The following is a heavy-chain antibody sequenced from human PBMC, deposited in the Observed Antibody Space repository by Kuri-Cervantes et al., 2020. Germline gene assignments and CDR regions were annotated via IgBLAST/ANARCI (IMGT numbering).Heavy chain of an antibody. J-gene: IGHJ4*02. CDR3: AKEDINIAAGPDY. CDR1: GFTFSSYA. Sequence: GGSLRLSCAASGFTFSSYAMHWVRQAPGKGLEWVAVISYDGSNKDYADSVKGRFTISRDNSKNTLYLQMNSLRAEDTAVYYCAKEDINIAAGPDYWGQGTLVTVSS. D-gene: IGHD6-13*01. V-gene: IGHV3-30*01. CDR2: ISYDGSNK.